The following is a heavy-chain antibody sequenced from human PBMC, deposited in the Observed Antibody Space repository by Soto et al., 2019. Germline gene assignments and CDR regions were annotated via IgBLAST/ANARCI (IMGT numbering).Heavy chain of an antibody. CDR1: TYIFANYW. CDR3: ASLSRLGPQSAFDY. CDR2: IYGVDSDT. Sequence: GESLKTSCSVSTYIFANYWIGWVRHMPGKGLEWMGIIYGVDSDTKYSPSFRGQVTISADKSIFTAYLQLRSLKASDTAIYYCASLSRLGPQSAFDYWGRGTLVTVSS. J-gene: IGHJ4*02. V-gene: IGHV5-51*01. D-gene: IGHD1-26*01.